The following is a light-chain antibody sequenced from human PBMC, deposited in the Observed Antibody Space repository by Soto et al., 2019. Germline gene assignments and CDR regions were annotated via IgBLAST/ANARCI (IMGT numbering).Light chain of an antibody. V-gene: IGLV2-14*03. CDR2: EVS. J-gene: IGLJ3*02. Sequence: QSVLTQPASVSGSPGQSITISCTGSNTDIGGYNYLSWYQQHPGRAPRLIIFEVSHRPSGISDRFSASKSANAASLTISGLQAEDEADYYCASYTSANTWLFGGGTTVTVL. CDR1: NTDIGGYNY. CDR3: ASYTSANTWL.